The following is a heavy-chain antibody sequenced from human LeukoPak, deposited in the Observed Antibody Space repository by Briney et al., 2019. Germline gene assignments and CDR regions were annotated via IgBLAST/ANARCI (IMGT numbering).Heavy chain of an antibody. CDR2: IYSSGST. D-gene: IGHD6-19*01. V-gene: IGHV4-4*07. CDR3: ARSSGYSSGWDY. Sequence: PAETLSLTCTVSGDSISGNSWSWIRQPAGKGLEWIGRIYSSGSTDYNPSLKSRVTMSVDTSKNQFSLKLSSVTAADTAVYYCARSSGYSSGWDYWGQGPLVPVSS. J-gene: IGHJ4*02. CDR1: GDSISGNS.